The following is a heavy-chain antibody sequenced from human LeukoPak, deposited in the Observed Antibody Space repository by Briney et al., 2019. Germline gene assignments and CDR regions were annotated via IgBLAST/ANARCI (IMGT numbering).Heavy chain of an antibody. V-gene: IGHV3-23*01. CDR2: ISGSGDTT. D-gene: IGHD6-13*01. CDR1: GFTFSSYE. J-gene: IGHJ4*02. Sequence: GGSLRLSCAASGFTFSSYEMNWVRQAPGKGLEWVSIISGSGDTTYYADSVKGRFTISRDNSKNTLYLQMNSLRAEDTAVYYCAKARGSSRYYANFDYWGQGALVTVSS. CDR3: AKARGSSRYYANFDY.